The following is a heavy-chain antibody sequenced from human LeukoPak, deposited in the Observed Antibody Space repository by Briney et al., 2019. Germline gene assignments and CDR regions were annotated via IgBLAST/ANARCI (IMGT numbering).Heavy chain of an antibody. J-gene: IGHJ4*02. CDR2: IYYSGST. V-gene: IGHV4-59*01. CDR1: GGSISSYY. CDR3: AREYSSSWYPGAFDY. D-gene: IGHD6-13*01. Sequence: SETLSLTCTVSGGSISSYYWSWIRQPPGKGLEWIGYIYYSGSTNYNPSLKSRVTISVDTSKNQFSLKLSSVTAADTAVYYCAREYSSSWYPGAFDYWGQGTLVTVSS.